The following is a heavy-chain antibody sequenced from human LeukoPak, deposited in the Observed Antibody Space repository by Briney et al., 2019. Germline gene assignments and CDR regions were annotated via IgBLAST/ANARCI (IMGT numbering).Heavy chain of an antibody. CDR3: AKTLWVAAAGNWYFDL. J-gene: IGHJ2*01. CDR2: LNGNGGST. D-gene: IGHD6-13*01. CDR1: GFTFSSYA. Sequence: PGGSLRLSCAASGFTFSSYAMGWVRQVAGKGPEWVSTLNGNGGSTYYADSVEGRFTISRDNSRDTLYLQMNSLRAEDTAVYYCAKTLWVAAAGNWYFDLWGRGTQVTVSS. V-gene: IGHV3-23*01.